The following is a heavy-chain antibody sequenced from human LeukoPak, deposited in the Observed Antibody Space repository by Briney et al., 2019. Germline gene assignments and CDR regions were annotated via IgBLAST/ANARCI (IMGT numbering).Heavy chain of an antibody. Sequence: PGGSLRLSCEASGFTFISYWMGWVRQAPGRGLEWVANIEQDGSEKYYVDSVKGRFTISRDNTKNSLYLQMNSLRAEDTAVYYCATAGSSAWGQGTLVTVSS. D-gene: IGHD6-6*01. CDR1: GFTFISYW. J-gene: IGHJ4*02. CDR3: ATAGSSA. V-gene: IGHV3-7*01. CDR2: IEQDGSEK.